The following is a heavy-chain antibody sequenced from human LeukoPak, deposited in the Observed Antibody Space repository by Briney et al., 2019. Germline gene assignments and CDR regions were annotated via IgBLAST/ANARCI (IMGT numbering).Heavy chain of an antibody. V-gene: IGHV4-31*03. CDR3: ARDKAVETSPDRNYDFWSGYYPYNYYYGMDV. D-gene: IGHD3-3*01. CDR1: GGSISSGGYY. J-gene: IGHJ6*02. Sequence: SQTLSLTCTVSGGSISSGGYYWSWIRQHPGKGLEWIGYIYYSGSTYYNPSLKSRVTISVGTSKNQFSLKLSSVTAADTAVYYCARDKAVETSPDRNYDFWSGYYPYNYYYGMDVWGQGTTVTVSS. CDR2: IYYSGST.